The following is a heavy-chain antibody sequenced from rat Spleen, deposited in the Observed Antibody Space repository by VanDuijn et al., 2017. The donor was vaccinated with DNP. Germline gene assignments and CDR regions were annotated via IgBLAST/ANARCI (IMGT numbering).Heavy chain of an antibody. CDR3: LTQTYYGIGKVDY. CDR2: INYEGDST. V-gene: IGHV5-22*01. D-gene: IGHD4-1*01. Sequence: EVQLVESGGGLVQPGRSLKLSCAASGITFSDSYMAWVRQAPKKGLEWVASINYEGDSTYYGGSVKGRFTISRDNARNTHYLQMDSLRSEDTATYYCLTQTYYGIGKVDYWGQGVMVTVSS. J-gene: IGHJ2*01. CDR1: GITFSDSY.